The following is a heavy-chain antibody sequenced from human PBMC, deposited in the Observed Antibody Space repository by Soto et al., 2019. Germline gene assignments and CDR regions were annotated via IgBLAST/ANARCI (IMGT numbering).Heavy chain of an antibody. J-gene: IGHJ4*02. CDR3: ARRGDSYGVFDY. Sequence: SETLSLTCTVSGGSISSRSYYWAWIRQPPGKGLEWIGTTYYRGTSHYNPSLKSRVTVSLDTSKNQFSLKLSSVTAADTAVYYCARRGDSYGVFDYWGPGTLVTVSS. CDR1: GGSISSRSYY. V-gene: IGHV4-39*01. CDR2: TYYRGTS. D-gene: IGHD5-18*01.